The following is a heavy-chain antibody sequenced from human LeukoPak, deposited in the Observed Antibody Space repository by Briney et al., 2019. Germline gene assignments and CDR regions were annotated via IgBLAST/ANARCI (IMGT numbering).Heavy chain of an antibody. J-gene: IGHJ4*02. CDR3: ARMGVAARKYGDY. Sequence: SETLSPTCAVYGGSFSGYYWSWIRQPPGKGLEWIGEINHSGSTNYNPSLKSRVTISVDTSKNQFSLKLSSVTAADTAVYYCARMGVAARKYGDYWGQGTLVTVSS. V-gene: IGHV4-34*01. CDR1: GGSFSGYY. D-gene: IGHD6-6*01. CDR2: INHSGST.